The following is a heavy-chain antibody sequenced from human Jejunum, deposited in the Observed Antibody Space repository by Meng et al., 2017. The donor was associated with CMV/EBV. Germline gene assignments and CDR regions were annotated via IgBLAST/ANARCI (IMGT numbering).Heavy chain of an antibody. V-gene: IGHV2-5*01. J-gene: IGHJ4*02. D-gene: IGHD5-24*01. CDR1: WFSLPTSGVA. Sequence: WFSLPTSGVAVGWIRQPPGKALEWLAHIYWNGNKYYSTSLKSRLTITKDTSKNQVVLTMTNVDPVDTATYYCAHLDGTTWYYYDYWGQGTLVTVSS. CDR2: IYWNGNK. CDR3: AHLDGTTWYYYDY.